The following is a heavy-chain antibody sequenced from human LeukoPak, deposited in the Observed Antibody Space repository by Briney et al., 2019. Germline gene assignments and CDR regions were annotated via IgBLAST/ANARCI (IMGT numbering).Heavy chain of an antibody. J-gene: IGHJ2*01. D-gene: IGHD3-22*01. CDR3: ARRDYYDSRGYFDL. V-gene: IGHV4-4*02. CDR1: GGSISSDNW. CDR2: VYHRGSP. Sequence: SGTLSLTCAVSGGSISSDNWWSWVRQPPGKGLEWIGEVYHRGSPNFNPSLKSQVTLSVDKSKNQFSLKLASVTAADTAVFYCARRDYYDSRGYFDLWGRGTLVTVSS.